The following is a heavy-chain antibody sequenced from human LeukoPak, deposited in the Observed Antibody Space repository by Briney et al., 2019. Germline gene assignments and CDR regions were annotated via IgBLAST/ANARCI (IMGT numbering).Heavy chain of an antibody. CDR2: INSDGSST. J-gene: IGHJ4*02. V-gene: IGHV3-74*01. CDR3: ARGTYYYDTSSDSYFDF. CDR1: GFTLSSYW. D-gene: IGHD3-22*01. Sequence: GGSLRLSCAASGFTLSSYWMHWVRQAPGKGLVWVSRINSDGSSTSYADSVKGRVTISRDNVKNTLYLQMNSLRAEDTAVYYCARGTYYYDTSSDSYFDFWGQGTLVTVSS.